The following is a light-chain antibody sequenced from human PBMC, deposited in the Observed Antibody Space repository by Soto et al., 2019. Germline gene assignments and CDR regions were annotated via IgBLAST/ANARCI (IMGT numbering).Light chain of an antibody. CDR2: EVF. Sequence: QSALTQPASVSGSPGQSITIPCTGTSSDVGGYNYVSWYQHHPGKAPKLMIYEVFNRPSGVSSRFSGSKSGSTASLTISGLQAEDEADYYCSSYTTTNTLYVFGTGTKATVL. CDR1: SSDVGGYNY. CDR3: SSYTTTNTLYV. V-gene: IGLV2-14*01. J-gene: IGLJ1*01.